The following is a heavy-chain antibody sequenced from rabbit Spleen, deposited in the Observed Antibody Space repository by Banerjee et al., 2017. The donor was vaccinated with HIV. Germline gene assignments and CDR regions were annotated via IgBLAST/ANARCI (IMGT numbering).Heavy chain of an antibody. V-gene: IGHV1S45*01. CDR2: IYSDSTSP. CDR1: GVSFSDKDV. J-gene: IGHJ6*01. CDR3: ARDTSTSFSTYGMDL. Sequence: EQLEESGGGLVKPEGSLTLTCKASGVSFSDKDVMCWVRQAPGTGLEWIGCIYSDSTSPAYASWAKGRFIISRTSSTTVTLQMTSLTAADTATYFCARDTSTSFSTYGMDLWGQGTLVTVS. D-gene: IGHD1-1*01.